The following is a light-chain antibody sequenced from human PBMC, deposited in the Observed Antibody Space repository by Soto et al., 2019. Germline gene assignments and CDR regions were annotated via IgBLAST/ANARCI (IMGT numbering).Light chain of an antibody. CDR3: QHYGGMWA. Sequence: DIQLTQSPSTLSASVGDRITIIFRASQSISNRLACYQQKPGKAPKVLIYDASNLESGVPSRFSGSGSGTEFILSINSLQPDDFATYYCQHYGGMWAFGQGTKVDIK. J-gene: IGKJ1*01. CDR1: QSISNR. CDR2: DAS. V-gene: IGKV1-5*02.